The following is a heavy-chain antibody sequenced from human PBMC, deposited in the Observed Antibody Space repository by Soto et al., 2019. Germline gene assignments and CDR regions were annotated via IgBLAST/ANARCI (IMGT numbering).Heavy chain of an antibody. J-gene: IGHJ4*02. V-gene: IGHV3-23*01. CDR3: TKDRRRDGIWTFDY. Sequence: GGSLRLSCAASGFTFSAYTMNWVRQAPGKGLEWVSGINCCGGARYYADFAKGRSTISRDDSKNMLFLQMNSLRVEDTAVYYCTKDRRRDGIWTFDYWGQGALVTVSS. D-gene: IGHD2-15*01. CDR1: GFTFSAYT. CDR2: INCCGGAR.